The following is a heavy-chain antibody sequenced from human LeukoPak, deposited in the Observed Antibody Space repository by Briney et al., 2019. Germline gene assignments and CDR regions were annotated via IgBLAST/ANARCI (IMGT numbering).Heavy chain of an antibody. CDR3: ARSYHSAPPGTPDH. Sequence: ASVKVSCKASGYTFTSYDINWVRQATGQGLEWMGWMNPNSGNTGYAQKVHGRVTMTRNTSISTAYMQLSSLTSEDTAVYYCARSYHSAPPGTPDHWGQGTLVTVSS. D-gene: IGHD3-16*02. V-gene: IGHV1-8*01. J-gene: IGHJ5*02. CDR2: MNPNSGNT. CDR1: GYTFTSYD.